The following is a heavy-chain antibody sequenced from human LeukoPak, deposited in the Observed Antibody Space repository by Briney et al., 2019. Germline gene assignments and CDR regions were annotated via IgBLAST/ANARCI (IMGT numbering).Heavy chain of an antibody. CDR1: GFTFDDYA. CDR2: ISWNSGSI. D-gene: IGHD6-13*01. J-gene: IGHJ4*02. CDR3: AKDLAPSLSSPEY. V-gene: IGHV3-9*01. Sequence: SGGSLRLFCAASGFTFDDYAMHCVRQAPGNWREWVSVISWNSGSIGYADSVKGRFTISRANAKNSLYLQMNSLRAEDTALYYCAKDLAPSLSSPEYWGQGTLVTVSS.